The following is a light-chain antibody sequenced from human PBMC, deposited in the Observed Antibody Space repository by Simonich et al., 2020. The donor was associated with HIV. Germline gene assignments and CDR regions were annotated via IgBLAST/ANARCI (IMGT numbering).Light chain of an antibody. Sequence: DIVMTQSPDSLAVSLGERATINCKSSQSVLYSSNNKNYLAWYQQKPGQPPKLLIYWASTRESGVPDRFSGSGSGTDFTRTISSLQAEDVAVYYCQQYYSTHWTFGQGTKVEIK. CDR1: QSVLYSSNNKNY. J-gene: IGKJ1*01. V-gene: IGKV4-1*01. CDR3: QQYYSTHWT. CDR2: WAS.